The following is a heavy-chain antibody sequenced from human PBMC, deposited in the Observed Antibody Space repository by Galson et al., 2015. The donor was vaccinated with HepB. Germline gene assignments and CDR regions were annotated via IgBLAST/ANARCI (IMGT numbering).Heavy chain of an antibody. CDR2: ISGTGGTT. D-gene: IGHD3-22*01. Sequence: SLRLSCAVSGTTFNRYAMTWVRQAPGKGLECVSYISGTGGTTNYADSVKGRFTISRDNSKNTLYLQMNSLRAEDTAVYYCAKDRGEYYNDGSGDWGQGTLVTVSS. CDR3: AKDRGEYYNDGSGD. V-gene: IGHV3-23*01. CDR1: GTTFNRYA. J-gene: IGHJ4*02.